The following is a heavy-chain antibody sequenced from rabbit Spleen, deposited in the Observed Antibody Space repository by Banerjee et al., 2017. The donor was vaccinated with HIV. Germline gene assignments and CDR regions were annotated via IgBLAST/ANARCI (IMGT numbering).Heavy chain of an antibody. CDR2: IYAGGSGRT. J-gene: IGHJ6*01. CDR1: GFTFSSGYY. D-gene: IGHD6-1*01. V-gene: IGHV1S45*01. Sequence: QEQLEESGGALVKPEGSLTLTCKASGFTFSSGYYMCWVRQAPGKGLEWIGCIYAGGSGRTYSASWAKGRFTISKTSSTTVDLKMTSLTSSDTAIYYCARDRGDYDYAVSNPNLWGQGTLVTVS. CDR3: ARDRGDYDYAVSNPNL.